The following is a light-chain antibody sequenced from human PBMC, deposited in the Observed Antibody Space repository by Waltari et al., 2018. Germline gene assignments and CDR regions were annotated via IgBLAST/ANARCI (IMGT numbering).Light chain of an antibody. V-gene: IGLV2-14*01. J-gene: IGLJ3*02. CDR3: NSYAGSSSWV. CDR2: DFS. CDR1: SSDVGFYNY. Sequence: QSALTQPASVSGSPGQSITISCTGTSSDVGFYNYVSWYQQHPGKAPKLMIYDFSERPAGVSNRFSGSKSGNTASLTISGLQAEDEAYYYCNSYAGSSSWVFGGGTKLTVL.